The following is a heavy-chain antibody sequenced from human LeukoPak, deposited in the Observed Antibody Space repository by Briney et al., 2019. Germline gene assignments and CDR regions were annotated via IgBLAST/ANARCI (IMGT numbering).Heavy chain of an antibody. V-gene: IGHV3-23*01. CDR1: GFTFNIYA. D-gene: IGHD1-26*01. J-gene: IGHJ6*03. CDR2: ISGAGSDT. CDR3: ARGGRGSGSYYYYYMDV. Sequence: GGSLRLSCAASGFTFNIYAMNWVRQAPGKGLEWVSGISGAGSDTFYADSVKGRFTISRDNAKNSLYLQMNSLRAEDTAVYYCARGGRGSGSYYYYYMDVWGKGTTVTISS.